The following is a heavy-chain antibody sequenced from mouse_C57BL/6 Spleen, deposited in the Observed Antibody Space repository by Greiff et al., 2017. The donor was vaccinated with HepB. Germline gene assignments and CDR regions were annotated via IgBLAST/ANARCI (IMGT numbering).Heavy chain of an antibody. CDR3: SRAVVAPGY. D-gene: IGHD1-1*01. Sequence: QVQLQQPGAELVKPGASVKLSCKASGYTFTSYWMHWVKQRPGQGLEWIGMIHPNSGSTNYNEKFKSKATLMEDKSSSTAYMQRSSLTSEDSAVYYGSRAVVAPGYWGQGTTLTVSS. V-gene: IGHV1-64*01. CDR1: GYTFTSYW. J-gene: IGHJ2*01. CDR2: IHPNSGST.